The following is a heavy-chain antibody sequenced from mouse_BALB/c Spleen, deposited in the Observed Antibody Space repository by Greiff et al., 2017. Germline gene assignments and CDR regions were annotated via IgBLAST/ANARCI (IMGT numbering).Heavy chain of an antibody. CDR3: ARGSITTVVYWYFDV. D-gene: IGHD1-1*01. CDR2: INPSNGRT. CDR1: GYTFTSYW. V-gene: IGHV1S81*02. Sequence: QVQLQQPGADLVKPGASVKLSCTASGYTFTSYWMHWVQQRPGQGLEWIGEINPSNGRTNYNEKFKSKATLTVDKSSSTAYMQLSSLTSEDSAVYYCARGSITTVVYWYFDVWGAGTTVTVSA. J-gene: IGHJ1*01.